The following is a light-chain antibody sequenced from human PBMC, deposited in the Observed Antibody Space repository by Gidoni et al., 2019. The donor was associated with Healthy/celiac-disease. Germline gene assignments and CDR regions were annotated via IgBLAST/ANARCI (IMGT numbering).Light chain of an antibody. V-gene: IGKV1-33*01. CDR3: QQYGGT. CDR2: DAS. J-gene: IGKJ4*01. CDR1: QDISNY. Sequence: DIQMTQSPSSLSASAGDRVTITCQASQDISNYLNWYQQKPGKAPKRLSDDASNLETGVPSRFSGSGSGTDFTFTISSLQPEDIATYYCQQYGGTFGGGTKVEIK.